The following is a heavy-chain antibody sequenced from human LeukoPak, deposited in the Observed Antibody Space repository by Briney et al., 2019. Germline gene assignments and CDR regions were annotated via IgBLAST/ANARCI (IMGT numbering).Heavy chain of an antibody. Sequence: GGSLRLSCAASGFTFSSYGLHWIRQAPGKGLECVAVISKDGSNEHYADPGKGRFTISRDNSKNTLYLQMNSLRTEDTAVYYCVRDRGDGYNQIDYWGQGTLVTVSS. V-gene: IGHV3-30*04. CDR3: VRDRGDGYNQIDY. CDR1: GFTFSSYG. D-gene: IGHD5-24*01. J-gene: IGHJ4*02. CDR2: ISKDGSNE.